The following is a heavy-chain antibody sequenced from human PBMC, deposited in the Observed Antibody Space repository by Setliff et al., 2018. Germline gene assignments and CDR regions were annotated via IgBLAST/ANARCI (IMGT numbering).Heavy chain of an antibody. CDR3: ARASSGWYSAYYYYMDV. CDR2: INRRGST. V-gene: IGHV4-61*09. J-gene: IGHJ6*03. D-gene: IGHD6-19*01. CDR1: GGSVNSGYDN. Sequence: LSLTCTVSGGSVNSGYDNWNWLRQPAGKGLEWIGHINRRGSTNFSPSLKSRVTISLDTSKNQFSLNLTSVTAADTAVYYCARASSGWYSAYYYYMDVWGKGTPVTVS.